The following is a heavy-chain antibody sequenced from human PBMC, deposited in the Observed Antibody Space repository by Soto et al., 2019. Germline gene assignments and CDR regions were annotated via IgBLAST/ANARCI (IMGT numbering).Heavy chain of an antibody. CDR2: ISYDGSNK. Sequence: VQLVESGGGVVQPGSSLRLSCAASGFTFSSYAMHWVRQAPGKGLEWVAVISYDGSNKYYADSVKGRFTISRDNSKNTLYLQMNSLRAEDTAVYYCARDGSPTLVMGFGANRFDYWGQGTLVTVSS. J-gene: IGHJ4*02. CDR3: ARDGSPTLVMGFGANRFDY. CDR1: GFTFSSYA. V-gene: IGHV3-30-3*01. D-gene: IGHD3-10*01.